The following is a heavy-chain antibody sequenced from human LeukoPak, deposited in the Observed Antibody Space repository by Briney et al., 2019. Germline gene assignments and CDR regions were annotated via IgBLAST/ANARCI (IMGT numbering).Heavy chain of an antibody. V-gene: IGHV1-8*01. J-gene: IGHJ5*02. CDR2: MNPNSGNT. D-gene: IGHD3-10*01. CDR3: ARVSDYYAGFDP. Sequence: ASVKVSCKASGYTFTSYDLNWVRQATGQGLEWMGWMNPNSGNTGYAQKFQGRGTMTRNTSISTAYMELSSLRSEDTAVYYCARVSDYYAGFDPWGQGTLVTVSS. CDR1: GYTFTSYD.